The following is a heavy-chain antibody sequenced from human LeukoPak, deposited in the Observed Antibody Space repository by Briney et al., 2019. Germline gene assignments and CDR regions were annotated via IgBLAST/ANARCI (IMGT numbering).Heavy chain of an antibody. CDR3: ASRGWESSSSYAFDI. CDR1: GYSISSGYY. V-gene: IGHV4-38-2*02. D-gene: IGHD6-6*01. CDR2: IYYSGST. Sequence: SETLSLTCTVSGYSISSGYYWGWIRQPPGKGLEWIGSIYYSGSTYYNPSLKSRVTISVDTSKNQFSLKLSSVTAADTAVYYCASRGWESSSSYAFDIWGQGTMVTVSS. J-gene: IGHJ3*02.